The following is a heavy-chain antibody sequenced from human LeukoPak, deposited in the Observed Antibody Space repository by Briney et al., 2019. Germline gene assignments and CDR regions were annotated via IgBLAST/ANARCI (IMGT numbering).Heavy chain of an antibody. CDR3: ARVGSDDYDASGYYYFDY. CDR1: GGSISGRGYY. D-gene: IGHD3-22*01. V-gene: IGHV4-39*07. J-gene: IGHJ4*02. CDR2: VFSGGNT. Sequence: SETLSLTCKVSGGSISGRGYYWGWIRQPPGEGLEWIGNVFSGGNTYYNPSLKSRVTISVDTSKNQFSLKLTSTTAADTAVYFCARVGSDDYDASGYYYFDYWGQGTLVTVSS.